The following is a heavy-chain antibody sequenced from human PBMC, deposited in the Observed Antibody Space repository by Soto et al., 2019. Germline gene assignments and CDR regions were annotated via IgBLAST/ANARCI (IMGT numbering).Heavy chain of an antibody. J-gene: IGHJ6*02. CDR2: TYYRSRWYN. CDR1: GDSVSGNSAA. V-gene: IGHV6-1*01. CDR3: AREGYYDSSGYPKHYYGMDV. D-gene: IGHD3-22*01. Sequence: SQTLSLTCAISGDSVSGNSAAWNWIRQSPSRGLEWLGRTYYRSRWYNDYAVSVKSRITVTPDTSKNQFSLKLSSVTAADTAVYYCAREGYYDSSGYPKHYYGMDVWGQGTTVTVSS.